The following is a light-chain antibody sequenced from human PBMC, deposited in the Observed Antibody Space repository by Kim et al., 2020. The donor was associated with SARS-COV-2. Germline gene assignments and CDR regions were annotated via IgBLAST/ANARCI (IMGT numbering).Light chain of an antibody. CDR1: RSDVGGYNY. Sequence: SFTISCTVTRSDVGGYNYVSWYQQHPGKAPNLMIYYVSNRPSGVSNRFSGSKSGNTASLTISGLQAEDEADYYCSSYTSSSTLDVVFGGGTQLTVL. CDR3: SSYTSSSTLDVV. V-gene: IGLV2-14*03. J-gene: IGLJ2*01. CDR2: YVS.